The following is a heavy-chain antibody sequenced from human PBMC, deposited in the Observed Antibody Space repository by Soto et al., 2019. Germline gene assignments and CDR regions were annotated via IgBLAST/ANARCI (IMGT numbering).Heavy chain of an antibody. CDR1: GFTFSDYY. V-gene: IGHV3-11*01. J-gene: IGHJ4*02. Sequence: GGSLRLSCAASGFTFSDYYMSWIRQAPGKGLEWVSYISSSGSTIYYADSVKGRFTISRDNAKNSLYLQMNSLRAEDTAVYYCAKGPSPSGRFERIDQWGQGTLVTVSS. D-gene: IGHD2-15*01. CDR3: AKGPSPSGRFERIDQ. CDR2: ISSSGSTI.